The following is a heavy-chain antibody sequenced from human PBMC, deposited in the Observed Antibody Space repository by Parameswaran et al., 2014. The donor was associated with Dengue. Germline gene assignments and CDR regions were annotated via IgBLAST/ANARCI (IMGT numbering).Heavy chain of an antibody. CDR1: AISSA. Sequence: AISSARWIRQPPREGTGVDWCILYSGSTNYNPSLNSRVTMSLDTSKNQVSLKLNSVTTADTAVYYCAKIIPGVGLDYWGQGTLVTVSS. CDR3: AKIIPGVGLDY. CDR2: ILYSGST. J-gene: IGHJ4*02. V-gene: IGHV4-59*01. D-gene: IGHD2-8*01.